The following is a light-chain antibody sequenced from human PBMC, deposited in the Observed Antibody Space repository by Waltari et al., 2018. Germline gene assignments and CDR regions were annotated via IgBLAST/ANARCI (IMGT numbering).Light chain of an antibody. V-gene: IGLV2-14*01. CDR3: SSLTSRNSLV. Sequence: QSALTQPASVSGSPGQSITLSCTGTSGDIGNYNFVSWNQQHPCKAPILILYAVSNPPLGVSYRFSGSKSGATASLTISGLHPEDAADYYCSSLTSRNSLVFGGGTTVTVL. J-gene: IGLJ3*02. CDR2: AVS. CDR1: SGDIGNYNF.